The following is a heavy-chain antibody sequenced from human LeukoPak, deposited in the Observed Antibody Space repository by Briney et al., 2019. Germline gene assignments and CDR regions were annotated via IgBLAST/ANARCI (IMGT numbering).Heavy chain of an antibody. J-gene: IGHJ4*02. V-gene: IGHV3-21*01. CDR1: GFIFSSFR. CDR3: ARNYYDSSGYYYAFDY. CDR2: ISSSGSLI. Sequence: GGSLRLSCAASGFIFSSFRVNWVRQAPGKGLGCVSSISSSGSLIYYADSMKGRFTVSRDNAKNSLFLQLNSLRAEDTAVYYCARNYYDSSGYYYAFDYWGQGTLVTVSS. D-gene: IGHD3-22*01.